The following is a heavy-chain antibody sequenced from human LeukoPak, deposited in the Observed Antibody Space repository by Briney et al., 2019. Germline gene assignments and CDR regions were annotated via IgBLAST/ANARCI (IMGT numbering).Heavy chain of an antibody. CDR2: INPNSGGT. V-gene: IGHV1-2*02. CDR1: GYTFTGYY. D-gene: IGHD6-6*01. CDR3: ARGRREVSSSSENWFDP. Sequence: ASVKVSCKASGYTFTGYYMHWVRQAPGQGLEWMGWINPNSGGTNYAQKFQGRVTMTRDTSISTAYMELGRLRSDDTAVYYCARGRREVSSSSENWFDPWGQGTLVTVSS. J-gene: IGHJ5*02.